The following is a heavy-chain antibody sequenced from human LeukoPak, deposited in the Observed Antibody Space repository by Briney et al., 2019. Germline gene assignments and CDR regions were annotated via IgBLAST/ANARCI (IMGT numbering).Heavy chain of an antibody. CDR3: AGAGYRGNYYYYLDF. J-gene: IGHJ4*02. V-gene: IGHV1-2*02. CDR1: GYTSTGYY. Sequence: ASVKVSCEASGYTSTGYYMHWVRQAPGQGLEWMGWINPDSGGTNYAQNFQGRVTMTRDTSVSTVYMEVSSLRSGDTAVYYCAGAGYRGNYYYYLDFWGQGTLVTVSS. D-gene: IGHD1-26*01. CDR2: INPDSGGT.